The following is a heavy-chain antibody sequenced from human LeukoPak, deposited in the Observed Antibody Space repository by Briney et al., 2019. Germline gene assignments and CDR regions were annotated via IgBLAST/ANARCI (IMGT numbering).Heavy chain of an antibody. Sequence: PGGSLRLSCAASGFTFSSYAMSWVRQALGKGLEWVSAISGSGGSTYYADSVKGRFTISRDNSKNTLYLQMNSLRAEDTAVYYCAKDARGYSYGYPYYFDYWGQGTLVTVSS. CDR1: GFTFSSYA. D-gene: IGHD5-18*01. J-gene: IGHJ4*02. CDR2: ISGSGGST. V-gene: IGHV3-23*01. CDR3: AKDARGYSYGYPYYFDY.